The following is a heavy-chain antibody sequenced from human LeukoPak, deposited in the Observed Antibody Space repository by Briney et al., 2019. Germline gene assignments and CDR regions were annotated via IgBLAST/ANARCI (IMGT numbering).Heavy chain of an antibody. CDR3: ARAIAAAGIIRKFDY. J-gene: IGHJ4*02. Sequence: GGSLRLSCAASGFTFSSCAMHWVRQAPGKGLEWVAIISYDGSKKYYADSVKGRFTISRDNAKNSLYLQMNSLRAEDTAVYYCARAIAAAGIIRKFDYWGQGTLVTVSS. CDR1: GFTFSSCA. CDR2: ISYDGSKK. D-gene: IGHD6-13*01. V-gene: IGHV3-30-3*01.